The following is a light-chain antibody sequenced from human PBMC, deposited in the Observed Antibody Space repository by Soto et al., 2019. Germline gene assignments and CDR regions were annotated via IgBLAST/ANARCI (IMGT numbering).Light chain of an antibody. V-gene: IGKV3-20*01. CDR3: QQYGSSPRT. Sequence: ELVLTPSPGTLSLSPGERTTLSCRASQSVSSSYLAWYQQKPGQAPRLLIYGASNRATGIPDRFSGSGSGTDFTLTISRLEPEDFAVYYCQQYGSSPRTFGQGTKVDIK. CDR2: GAS. CDR1: QSVSSSY. J-gene: IGKJ1*01.